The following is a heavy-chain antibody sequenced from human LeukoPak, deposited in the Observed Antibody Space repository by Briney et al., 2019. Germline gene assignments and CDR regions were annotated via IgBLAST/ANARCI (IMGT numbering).Heavy chain of an antibody. D-gene: IGHD2-15*01. CDR3: ARGPLGYCSGGSCLELDY. CDR2: IYYSGST. J-gene: IGHJ4*02. CDR1: GGSISSYY. Sequence: SETLSVTCTVSGGSISSYYWSWIRQPPGNGLEWIGCIYYSGSTNYNPSLKSRVTISVDTSKNQFSLKLSSVTAADTAVYYCARGPLGYCSGGSCLELDYWGQGTLVTVSS. V-gene: IGHV4-59*01.